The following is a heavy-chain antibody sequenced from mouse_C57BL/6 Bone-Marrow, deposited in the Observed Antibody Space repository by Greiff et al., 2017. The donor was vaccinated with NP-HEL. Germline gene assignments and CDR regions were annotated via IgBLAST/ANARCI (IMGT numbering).Heavy chain of an antibody. V-gene: IGHV1-82*01. J-gene: IGHJ1*03. Sequence: QVQLQQSGPELVKPGASVKISCKASGYAFSSSWLTWVKQRPGKGLEWIGRIYPGDGATTYNGKFKGKATLTADKSSSTAYMQLSSLTSEDSAVYFCARISLYYGSSYWYFDVGGTGTTVTVSS. CDR1: GYAFSSSW. CDR2: IYPGDGAT. CDR3: ARISLYYGSSYWYFDV. D-gene: IGHD1-1*01.